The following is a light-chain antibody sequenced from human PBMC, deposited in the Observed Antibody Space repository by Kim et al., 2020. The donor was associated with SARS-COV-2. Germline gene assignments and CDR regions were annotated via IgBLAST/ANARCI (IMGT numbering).Light chain of an antibody. V-gene: IGKV1-33*01. CDR1: QDTINY. J-gene: IGKJ2*01. CDR2: DAS. CDR3: QQYDT. Sequence: DIQMTQSPSSLSASVGDRVTITCQASQDTINYLNWYQQKPGKAPKLLIYDASNLETGVPSRFSGRGSGTDFTFTISSLQPEDIATYYCQQYDTFGQETKLEI.